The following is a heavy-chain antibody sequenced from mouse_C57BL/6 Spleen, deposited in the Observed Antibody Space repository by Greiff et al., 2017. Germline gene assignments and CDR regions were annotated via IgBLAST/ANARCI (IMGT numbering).Heavy chain of an antibody. V-gene: IGHV5-16*01. CDR1: GFTFSDYY. J-gene: IGHJ1*03. CDR2: INYDGSST. Sequence: DVKLVESEGGLVQPGSSMKLSCTASGFTFSDYYMAWVRQVPEKGLEWVANINYDGSSTYYLDSLKSRFIISRDNAKNILYLQMSSLKSEDTATYYCARENYYSPSWYFDVWGTGTTVTVSS. CDR3: ARENYYSPSWYFDV. D-gene: IGHD2-12*01.